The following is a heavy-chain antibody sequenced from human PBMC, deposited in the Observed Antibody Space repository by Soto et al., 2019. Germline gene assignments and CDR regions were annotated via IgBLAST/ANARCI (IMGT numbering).Heavy chain of an antibody. Sequence: PGGSLRLSCAASGFSFSSYAMSWVRQATGKGLEWVSAISGSCGSTYYADSVKGRFTISRDNSKNTLYLQMNSLRAEDMALYYCAKSLRYISSSLNYWGQGTLVTVSS. CDR2: ISGSCGST. CDR1: GFSFSSYA. V-gene: IGHV3-23*01. D-gene: IGHD6-6*01. CDR3: AKSLRYISSSLNY. J-gene: IGHJ4*02.